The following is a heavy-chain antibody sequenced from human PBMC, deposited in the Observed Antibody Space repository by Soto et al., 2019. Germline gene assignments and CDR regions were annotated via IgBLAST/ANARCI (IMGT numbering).Heavy chain of an antibody. CDR1: GFTFSSYW. V-gene: IGHV3-74*01. D-gene: IGHD6-13*01. Sequence: EVQLVESGGGLVQPGGSLRLSCAASGFTFSSYWMHWVRQAPGKGLVWVSRINSDGSTSYSDSVKGRFTISRDNAKNTRYLQMNSLSAEDTAGYYCSRGSSGDYWGQGTLVTVSS. CDR3: SRGSSGDY. CDR2: INSDGST. J-gene: IGHJ4*02.